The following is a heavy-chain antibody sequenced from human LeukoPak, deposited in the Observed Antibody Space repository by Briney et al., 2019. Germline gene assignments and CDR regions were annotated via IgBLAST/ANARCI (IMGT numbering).Heavy chain of an antibody. CDR2: INTNTGNP. CDR1: GYTFTSYA. V-gene: IGHV7-4-1*02. Sequence: GASVKVSCKASGYTFTSYAMNWVRQTPGQGLEWMGWINTNTGNPTYAQGFTGRFVFSLDTSVSTAYLQISSLKAEDTAVYYCARDFSGYHTTTIDYYYYYMDVWGKGTTVTVSS. D-gene: IGHD4/OR15-4a*01. J-gene: IGHJ6*03. CDR3: ARDFSGYHTTTIDYYYYYMDV.